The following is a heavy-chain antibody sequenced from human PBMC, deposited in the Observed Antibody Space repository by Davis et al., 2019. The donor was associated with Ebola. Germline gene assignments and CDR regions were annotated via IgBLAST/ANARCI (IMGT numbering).Heavy chain of an antibody. D-gene: IGHD6-13*01. CDR1: GFSFSSHV. J-gene: IGHJ4*02. CDR3: SKRIKAGAGAPSDY. CDR2: ISGTGDST. V-gene: IGHV3-23*01. Sequence: GESLKISCAASGFSFSSHVMRWVRQAPGKGLEWVSTISGTGDSTDYADSVKGRFTISRDNSKNTLYLQMNSLRADDTAIYYCSKRIKAGAGAPSDYWGRGTLVTVSS.